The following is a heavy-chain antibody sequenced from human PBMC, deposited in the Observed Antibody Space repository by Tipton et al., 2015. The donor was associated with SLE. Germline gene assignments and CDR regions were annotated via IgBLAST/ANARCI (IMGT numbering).Heavy chain of an antibody. J-gene: IGHJ4*02. CDR3: ARHLEERVVQN. D-gene: IGHD3-16*01. CDR1: GWSFSGHY. Sequence: TLSLTCAVYGWSFSGHYWSWIRQSPGKGLEWIGEINRTGSTNYNPSLKSRVTISVDTSKNEFFLDLSSVTAADTAVYYCARHLEERVVQNWGQGTLVTVSS. V-gene: IGHV4-34*01. CDR2: INRTGST.